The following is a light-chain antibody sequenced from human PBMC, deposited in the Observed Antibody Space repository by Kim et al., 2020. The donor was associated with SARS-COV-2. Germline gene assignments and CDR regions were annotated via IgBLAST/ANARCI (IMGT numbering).Light chain of an antibody. V-gene: IGLV3-1*01. CDR3: QAWDSSTVV. Sequence: VALRQTASITCSGDKLGDKYASWYQQTPGQSPVLVIYQDTKRPSGIPERFSGSNSGNTATLTISGTQAMDEADYYCQAWDSSTVVFGGGTQLTVL. CDR2: QDT. J-gene: IGLJ2*01. CDR1: KLGDKY.